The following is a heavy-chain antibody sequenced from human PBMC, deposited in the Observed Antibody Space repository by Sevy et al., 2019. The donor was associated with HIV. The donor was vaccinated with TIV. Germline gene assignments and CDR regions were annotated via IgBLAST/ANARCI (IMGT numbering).Heavy chain of an antibody. CDR1: GYSISSGYY. CDR3: AVYDILTGSLDY. J-gene: IGHJ4*02. D-gene: IGHD3-9*01. Sequence: SETLSLTCAVSGYSISSGYYWGWIRQPPGKGLEWIGSIYHSGSTYYNPSLKSRVTISVDTSKNQFSLKLSSVTAADTAVYYCAVYDILTGSLDYWGQGTLVTVSS. V-gene: IGHV4-38-2*01. CDR2: IYHSGST.